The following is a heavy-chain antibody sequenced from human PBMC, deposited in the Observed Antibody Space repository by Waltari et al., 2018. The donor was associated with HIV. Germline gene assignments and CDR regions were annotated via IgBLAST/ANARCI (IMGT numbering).Heavy chain of an antibody. J-gene: IGHJ1*01. D-gene: IGHD2-15*01. CDR1: GFTFRSFG. V-gene: IGHV3-30*02. CDR2: IRYDGGHE. Sequence: QVQLVESGGGVVQPGGSLRLARASSGFTFRSFGMPWVRQAPGKGLEWLAFIRYDGGHEEYTDSMKGRFTIARDNSKNTLYLQMNSLRPEDTAVYYCAKGCLGGGSCYYFQLWGQGTLVTVSS. CDR3: AKGCLGGGSCYYFQL.